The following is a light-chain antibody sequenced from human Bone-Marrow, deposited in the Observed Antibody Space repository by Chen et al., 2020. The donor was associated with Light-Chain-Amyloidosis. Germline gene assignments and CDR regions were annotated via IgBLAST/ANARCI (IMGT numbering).Light chain of an antibody. CDR1: KLGDKY. CDR2: QDA. V-gene: IGLV3-1*01. J-gene: IGLJ2*01. Sequence: SYEVTQPPSVSVSPGQTASITCSGDKLGDKYTSWYQQKPGQSPVLVIYQDAKRPSGIPERFSGSNSGNTATLTISGTQAMDEADYYCQAWDSSPVFGGGTKLTVL. CDR3: QAWDSSPV.